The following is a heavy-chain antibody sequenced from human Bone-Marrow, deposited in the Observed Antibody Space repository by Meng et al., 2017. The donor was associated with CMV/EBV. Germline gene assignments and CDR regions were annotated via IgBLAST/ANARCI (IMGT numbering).Heavy chain of an antibody. CDR3: AERGGGY. CDR2: IHYTGRA. Sequence: QVPLHKAGPGLVNPCAPRFPPCRASGFSISTHYWSWIRQTPGKGLEWIASIHYTGRADYSPSLKSRVTVSVDTSDSQLSLKLSSVTTADTAMYYCAERGGGYWGQGILVTVSS. CDR1: GFSISTHY. D-gene: IGHD1-1*01. V-gene: IGHV4-59*11. J-gene: IGHJ4*02.